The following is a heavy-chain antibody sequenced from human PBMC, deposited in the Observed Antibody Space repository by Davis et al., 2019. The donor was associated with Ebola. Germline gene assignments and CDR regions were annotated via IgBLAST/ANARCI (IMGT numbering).Heavy chain of an antibody. CDR1: GFTFSSYA. CDR2: ITGDGYNT. CDR3: AREGRNGITIFGVVTTG. V-gene: IGHV3-23*01. J-gene: IGHJ4*02. Sequence: GGSLRLSCAAYGFTFSSYAMSWVRQAPGKGLEWVSIITGDGYNTKYADSVKGRFTISRDNSKNTLYLQMNNLRAEDTAVYYCAREGRNGITIFGVVTTGGGQGTLVTVSS. D-gene: IGHD3-3*01.